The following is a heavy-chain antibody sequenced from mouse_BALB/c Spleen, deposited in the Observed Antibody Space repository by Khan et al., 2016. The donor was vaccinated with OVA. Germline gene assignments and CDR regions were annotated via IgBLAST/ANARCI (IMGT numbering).Heavy chain of an antibody. Sequence: EVQLVESGAELVKPGASVKLSCTASGFTIKDTYMHWVKQRPEQGLEWIGRIDPANGNTKYDPNFQGKATLTADTSSNTAYLQLSSLTSEDTAVYYCASDLAYYGPMDYWGQGTSVTVPS. CDR3: ASDLAYYGPMDY. V-gene: IGHV14-3*02. CDR2: IDPANGNT. D-gene: IGHD2-10*01. J-gene: IGHJ4*01. CDR1: GFTIKDTY.